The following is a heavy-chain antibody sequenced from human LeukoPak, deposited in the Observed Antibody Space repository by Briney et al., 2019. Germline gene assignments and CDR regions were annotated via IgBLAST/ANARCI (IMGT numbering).Heavy chain of an antibody. CDR3: ATCEGAYSGSCSGDY. D-gene: IGHD1-26*01. Sequence: ASVKVSCKVSGYTITELSMHWVRQAPGKGLEWMGGFDPEDGETIYAQKFQGRVTMTEDTSTDTAYMELNSLRSEDTAVYYCATCEGAYSGSCSGDYWGQGTLVTVSS. V-gene: IGHV1-24*01. J-gene: IGHJ4*02. CDR1: GYTITELS. CDR2: FDPEDGET.